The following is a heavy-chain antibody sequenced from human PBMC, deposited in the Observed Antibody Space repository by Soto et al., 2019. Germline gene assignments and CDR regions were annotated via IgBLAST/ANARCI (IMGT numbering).Heavy chain of an antibody. CDR2: ISSKMDAAKT. CDR1: GFTFSKAY. D-gene: IGHD2-21*02. Sequence: GGSLRLSCTASGFTFSKAYMNWVRQAPGKGLEWVGQISSKMDAAKTAFAAPVQCSFTRSRDDSKNTVYLQMNGLEIEDTDMYYCVTGVTAVASASFDYWGQGTLVTVSS. CDR3: VTGVTAVASASFDY. V-gene: IGHV3-15*01. J-gene: IGHJ4*02.